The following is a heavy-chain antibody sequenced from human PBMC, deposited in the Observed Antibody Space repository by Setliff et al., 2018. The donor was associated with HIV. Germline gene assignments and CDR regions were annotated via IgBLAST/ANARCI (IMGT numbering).Heavy chain of an antibody. CDR1: GYNFNNFG. J-gene: IGHJ2*01. CDR2: ISPYNGNT. Sequence: GASVKVSCKSSGYNFNNFGVSWVRQAPGQGLEWLGWISPYNGNTKYAEKFQGRVTMTTDTSTSTAYMELSSLRSEDTAVYYCANSVTEASYGYFIHWGRGSPVTVSS. V-gene: IGHV1-18*01. CDR3: ANSVTEASYGYFIH. D-gene: IGHD4-17*01.